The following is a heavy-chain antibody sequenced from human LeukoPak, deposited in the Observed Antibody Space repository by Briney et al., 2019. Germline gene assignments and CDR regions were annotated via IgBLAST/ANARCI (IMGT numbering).Heavy chain of an antibody. Sequence: QSGGSLRLSCAASGFTFSSYAMSWVRQAPGKGLEWVSYISSSGSTIYYADSVKGRFTISRDNAKNSLYLQMNSLRDEDTAVYYCARDYGYDFWSGKKLLGLADNWFDPWGQGTLVTVSS. D-gene: IGHD3-3*01. CDR2: ISSSGSTI. J-gene: IGHJ5*02. CDR1: GFTFSSYA. CDR3: ARDYGYDFWSGKKLLGLADNWFDP. V-gene: IGHV3-48*02.